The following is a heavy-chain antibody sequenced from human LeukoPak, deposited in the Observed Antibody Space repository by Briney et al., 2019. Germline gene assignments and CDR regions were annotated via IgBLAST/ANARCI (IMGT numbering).Heavy chain of an antibody. Sequence: SGGSLRLSCAASGFTFNMYWMTWVRQAPGKGLESVAYINKDGSGKYYVDSVKGRFTVSRDNAKNSLYLQMNSLRAEDTAVYYCARDAGYGGNSDYWGQGTLVTVSS. V-gene: IGHV3-7*01. J-gene: IGHJ4*02. CDR1: GFTFNMYW. D-gene: IGHD4-23*01. CDR3: ARDAGYGGNSDY. CDR2: INKDGSGK.